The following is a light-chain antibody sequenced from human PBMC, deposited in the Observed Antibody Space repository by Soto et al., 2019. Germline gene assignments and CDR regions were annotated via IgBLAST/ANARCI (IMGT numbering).Light chain of an antibody. V-gene: IGLV1-47*01. CDR3: AAWDDSLSGRV. J-gene: IGLJ2*01. CDR2: RNN. CDR1: SSNIGSNY. Sequence: QSVLTQPPSASGTPGQRVTISGSGSSSNIGSNYVYWYQQLPGTAPKLLIYRNNQRPSGVPDRFSGSKSGTSASLAISGLRSEDEADYYCAAWDDSLSGRVFGGGTMLTVL.